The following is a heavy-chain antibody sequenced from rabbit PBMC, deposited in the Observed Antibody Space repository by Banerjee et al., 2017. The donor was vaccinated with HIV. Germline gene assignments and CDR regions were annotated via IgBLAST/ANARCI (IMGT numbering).Heavy chain of an antibody. D-gene: IGHD5-1*01. CDR2: IYSGSSART. Sequence: GKGLEWIGSIYSGSSARTYYASWAKGRFTISKTSSTTVTLQMTSLTAADTATYLCARGGGVYGTAFDPWGPGTLVTVS. J-gene: IGHJ2*01. V-gene: IGHV1S40*01. CDR3: ARGGGVYGTAFDP.